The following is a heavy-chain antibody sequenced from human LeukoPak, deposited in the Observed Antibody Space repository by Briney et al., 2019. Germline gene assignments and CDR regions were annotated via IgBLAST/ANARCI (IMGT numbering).Heavy chain of an antibody. CDR3: ARWDYGDYVHWFDP. Sequence: GGSLRLSCAASGFTFSNYEMNWVRQAPGKGLEWVSFISYSGRSIYYADSVKGRFTISRDNAKNSLYLQMNSLRAEDTAVYYCARWDYGDYVHWFDPWGQGTLVTVSS. D-gene: IGHD4-17*01. V-gene: IGHV3-48*03. J-gene: IGHJ5*02. CDR1: GFTFSNYE. CDR2: ISYSGRSI.